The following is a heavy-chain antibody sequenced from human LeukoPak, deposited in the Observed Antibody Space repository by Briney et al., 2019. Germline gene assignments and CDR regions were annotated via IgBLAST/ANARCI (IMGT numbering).Heavy chain of an antibody. V-gene: IGHV3-23*01. CDR2: VSGSGGST. CDR3: ARHPDTYRSSWYY. CDR1: GFTFSTYA. Sequence: GGSWRLSCAASGFTFSTYAMSWVRQAPGKGLEWVSSVSGSGGSTYYADSVKGRYTISRDNSKNTLYLQMNSLRGDDTAVYYCARHPDTYRSSWYYCGQGTLVADSS. J-gene: IGHJ4*02. D-gene: IGHD6-13*01.